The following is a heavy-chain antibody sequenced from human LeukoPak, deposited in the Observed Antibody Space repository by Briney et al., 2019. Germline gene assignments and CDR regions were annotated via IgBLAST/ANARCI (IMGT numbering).Heavy chain of an antibody. CDR3: ARENCSGGSCYSPYNWFDP. J-gene: IGHJ5*02. Sequence: SETLSLTCAVYGGSFSGYYWSWIRQPPGKGLEWIGEINHSGSTNYNPSLKSRVTISVDTSKNQFSLKLSSVTAADTAVYYCARENCSGGSCYSPYNWFDPWGRGTLVTVSS. CDR1: GGSFSGYY. D-gene: IGHD2-15*01. V-gene: IGHV4-34*01. CDR2: INHSGST.